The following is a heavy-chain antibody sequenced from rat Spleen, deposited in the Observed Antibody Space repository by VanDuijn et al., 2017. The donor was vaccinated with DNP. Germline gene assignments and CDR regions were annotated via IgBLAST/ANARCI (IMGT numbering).Heavy chain of an antibody. J-gene: IGHJ2*01. CDR2: ISSDGDKI. CDR1: GFTFSDSN. Sequence: EVQLVESGGGLVQPGNSLKLSCAASGFTFSDSNMAWVRQAPKKGLEWVAFISSDGDKIQYRDSVKGRFTISRNNAKDTLYLQMDSLMSEDTATYYCATLTFTPGITTPVAYWGQGVMVTVSS. D-gene: IGHD1-4*01. CDR3: ATLTFTPGITTPVAY. V-gene: IGHV5S10*01.